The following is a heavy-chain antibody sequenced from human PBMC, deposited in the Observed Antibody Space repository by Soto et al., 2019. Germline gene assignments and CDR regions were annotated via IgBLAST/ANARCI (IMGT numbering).Heavy chain of an antibody. Sequence: SETLSLTCAVYGGSFSGYYWSWIRQPPGKGLEWIGEINHSGSTNYNPSLKSRVTISVDTSKNQFSLKLSSVTAADTAVYYCARGRHDFWSGYGYYFDYWGQGTLVTVSS. CDR1: GGSFSGYY. D-gene: IGHD3-3*01. CDR3: ARGRHDFWSGYGYYFDY. J-gene: IGHJ4*02. CDR2: INHSGST. V-gene: IGHV4-34*01.